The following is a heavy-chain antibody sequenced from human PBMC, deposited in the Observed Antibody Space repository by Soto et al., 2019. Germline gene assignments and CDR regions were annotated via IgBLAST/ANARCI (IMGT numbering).Heavy chain of an antibody. CDR1: GYTFTSYG. V-gene: IGHV1-18*01. CDR2: ISAYNGNT. J-gene: IGHJ3*02. D-gene: IGHD3-22*01. Sequence: GASVKVSCKASGYTFTSYGISWVRQAPGQGLEWMGRISAYNGNTNYAQKLQGRVTVTTDTSTSTAYMELRSLRSDDTAVYYCARCYYDSMGLDAFDIWGQGTMVTVSS. CDR3: ARCYYDSMGLDAFDI.